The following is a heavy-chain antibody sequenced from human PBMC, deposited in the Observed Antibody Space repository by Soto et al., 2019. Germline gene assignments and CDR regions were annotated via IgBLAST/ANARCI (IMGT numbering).Heavy chain of an antibody. V-gene: IGHV3-30*18. Sequence: GGSLRLSCAASGFTFSSYGMHWVRQAPGKGLEWVAVISYDGSNKYYADSVKGRFTISRDNSKNTLYLQMNSLRAEDTAVYYCAKDPRGPGGQQLPTDYWGQGTLVTVSS. CDR1: GFTFSSYG. D-gene: IGHD6-13*01. CDR3: AKDPRGPGGQQLPTDY. J-gene: IGHJ4*02. CDR2: ISYDGSNK.